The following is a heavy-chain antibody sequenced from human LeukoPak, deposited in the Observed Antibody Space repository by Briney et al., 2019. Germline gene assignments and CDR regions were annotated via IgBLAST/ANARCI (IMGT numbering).Heavy chain of an antibody. D-gene: IGHD2-15*01. Sequence: GRSLRLSCTAFGFTFGDYDMSWDRQAPGKGLEWVGFIRSKAYGGTTEYAASVKGRFTISRDDSKSIAYLQMNSLKTEDTAVYYCTRALYCSGGSCWPFDYWGQGTLVTVSS. V-gene: IGHV3-49*04. CDR2: IRSKAYGGTT. CDR1: GFTFGDYD. CDR3: TRALYCSGGSCWPFDY. J-gene: IGHJ4*02.